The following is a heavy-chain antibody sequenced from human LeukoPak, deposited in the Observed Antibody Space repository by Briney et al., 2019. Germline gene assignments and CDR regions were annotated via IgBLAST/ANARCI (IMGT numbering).Heavy chain of an antibody. J-gene: IGHJ2*01. D-gene: IGHD3-10*01. CDR2: IYYLGST. CDR3: ARDRPGSYWYFDL. CDR1: GGSIRSSF. Sequence: PSETLSLTYTVSGGSIRSSFWSWIRQPPGKGLEWVGHIYYLGSTNYNPSLKSRVTISIDTSKNYFSLKLNSVIAADTAVYYCARDRPGSYWYFDLWGRGTLVTVSS. V-gene: IGHV4-59*01.